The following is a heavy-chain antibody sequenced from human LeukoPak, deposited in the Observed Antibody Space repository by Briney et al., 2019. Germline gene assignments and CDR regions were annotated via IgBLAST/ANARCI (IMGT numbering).Heavy chain of an antibody. CDR3: ASLIAVAGTGGYYYYYMDV. V-gene: IGHV4-34*01. CDR2: INHSGST. Sequence: SETLSLTCAVYGGSFSGYYWSWIRQSPGKGLEWIGEINHSGSTNYNPSLKSRVTISVDTSKNQFSLKLRSVTAADTAVYYCASLIAVAGTGGYYYYYMDVWGKGTTVTVSS. D-gene: IGHD6-19*01. CDR1: GGSFSGYY. J-gene: IGHJ6*03.